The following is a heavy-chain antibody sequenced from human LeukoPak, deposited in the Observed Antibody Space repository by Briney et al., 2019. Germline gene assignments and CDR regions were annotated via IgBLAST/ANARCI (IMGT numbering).Heavy chain of an antibody. CDR2: IKGKSGGEIA. Sequence: GGSLRLSCAASGFTSSDAWMNWVRQAPGKGLEWVARIKGKSGGEIADYLAPVKGRFTISRDDTRNLVHLQMNNLKTEDTGMYYCTTDLPSSSRWSNDFWGLGALVTVSS. J-gene: IGHJ4*02. D-gene: IGHD2-2*01. CDR3: TTDLPSSSRWSNDF. V-gene: IGHV3-15*07. CDR1: GFTSSDAW.